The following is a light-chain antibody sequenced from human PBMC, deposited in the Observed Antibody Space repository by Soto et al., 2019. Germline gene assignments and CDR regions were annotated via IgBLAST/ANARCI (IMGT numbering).Light chain of an antibody. CDR1: QSVSSY. Sequence: DIVLTQSPATLSLPPGERATLSCRASQSVSSYLAWYQQKPGQAPRLLIYDASIRATGIPARFSGSGSGTDFTLTISSLEPEDFAVYYCQQGSNWPPGLTFGGGTKVDIK. J-gene: IGKJ4*01. V-gene: IGKV3-11*01. CDR2: DAS. CDR3: QQGSNWPPGLT.